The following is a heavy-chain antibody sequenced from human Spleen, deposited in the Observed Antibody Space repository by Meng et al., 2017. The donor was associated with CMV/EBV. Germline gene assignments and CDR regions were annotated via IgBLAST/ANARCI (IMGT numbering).Heavy chain of an antibody. CDR2: ISSSSSYI. CDR1: GFTFSSYS. J-gene: IGHJ4*02. V-gene: IGHV3-21*01. Sequence: EVQLVESGGGLVKAVGSLRLSCAASGFTFSSYSMNWVRQAPGKVLEWVTSISSSSSYIYYADSVKGRFTISRDNAKNSLYLQMNSLRAEDTAVYYCARDSPDYWGQGTLVTVSS. CDR3: ARDSPDY.